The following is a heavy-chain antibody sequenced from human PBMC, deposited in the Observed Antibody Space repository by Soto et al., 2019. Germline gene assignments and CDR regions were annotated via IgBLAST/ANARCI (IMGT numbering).Heavy chain of an antibody. CDR2: IYARGDT. V-gene: IGHV4-4*07. D-gene: IGHD2-15*01. CDR1: GGSFKAYY. J-gene: IGHJ6*02. Sequence: SETLSLTCAVSGGSFKAYYWNWIRQPAGKALEWIGRIYARGDTNYNPSLKSRVTMSVDTSRNEFSLRLNSVTAADTAVYYCAGIGEDTYYGMDVWGPGTTVTVSS. CDR3: AGIGEDTYYGMDV.